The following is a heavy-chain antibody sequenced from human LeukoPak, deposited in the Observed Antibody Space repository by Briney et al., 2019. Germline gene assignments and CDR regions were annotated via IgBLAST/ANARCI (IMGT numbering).Heavy chain of an antibody. CDR2: MNPRNGNT. J-gene: IGHJ4*02. CDR3: ARDPEGVTPLDY. V-gene: IGHV1-8*01. D-gene: IGHD3-10*01. Sequence: ASVKVSCKASGFTFTNYDINWVRQATGQGLEWIGWMNPRNGNTGYAQKFQGRVTMTTDTSTSTAYMELRSLTSDDTAMYYCARDPEGVTPLDYWGQGTLVTVSS. CDR1: GFTFTNYD.